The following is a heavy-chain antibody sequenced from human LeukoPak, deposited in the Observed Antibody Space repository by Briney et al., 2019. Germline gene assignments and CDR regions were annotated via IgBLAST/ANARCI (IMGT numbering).Heavy chain of an antibody. V-gene: IGHV4-59*01. CDR1: GGSISSYY. J-gene: IGHJ4*02. D-gene: IGHD6-6*01. Sequence: SETLSLTCTVSGGSISSYYWSWIRQPPGKGLEWLGYIFYTGSTNYDPSLKSRVTMSIDTSKNQFSLQLSSVTTADTAVYYCTRTYSSSSIDYWGQGALVTVSS. CDR2: IFYTGST. CDR3: TRTYSSSSIDY.